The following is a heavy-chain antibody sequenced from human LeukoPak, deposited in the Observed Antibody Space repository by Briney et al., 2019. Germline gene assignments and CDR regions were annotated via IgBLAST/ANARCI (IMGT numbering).Heavy chain of an antibody. CDR2: ISYDGSNK. D-gene: IGHD1-26*01. J-gene: IGHJ4*02. Sequence: PGGSLRLSCAASGFTLSDYWMSWVRQAPGKGLEWVAIISYDGSNKYYADSVKGRFTISRDNSKNTLYLQMNSLRAEDTAVYYCAKGPYSGSYLLDYWGQGTLVTVSS. V-gene: IGHV3-30*18. CDR1: GFTLSDYW. CDR3: AKGPYSGSYLLDY.